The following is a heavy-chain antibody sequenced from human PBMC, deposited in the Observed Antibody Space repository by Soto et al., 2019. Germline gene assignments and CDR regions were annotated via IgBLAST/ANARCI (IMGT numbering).Heavy chain of an antibody. J-gene: IGHJ4*02. CDR2: ISSSGSTI. CDR1: GFTFSSYE. V-gene: IGHV3-48*03. CDR3: ARARGLLVHGDY. Sequence: EVQLVESGGGLVQPGGSLRLSCAASGFTFSSYEMSWVRQAPGKGLEWVSYISSSGSTIYYADSVKGRFTISRDNAKNSLYLQMNSLRAEDTAVYYCARARGLLVHGDYWGQGTLVTVSS. D-gene: IGHD2-8*02.